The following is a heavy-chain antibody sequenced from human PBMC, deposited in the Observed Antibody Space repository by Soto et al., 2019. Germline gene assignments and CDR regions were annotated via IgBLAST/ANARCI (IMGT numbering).Heavy chain of an antibody. CDR2: IWYDGSNK. CDR1: GFTFSSYG. V-gene: IGHV3-33*06. Sequence: GGSLRLSCAASGFTFSSYGMHWVRQAPGKGLEWVAVIWYDGSNKHSADSVKGRFTISRDNSKNTLYLQMNSLRAEDTAVYYCAKDPGGSYYYFDYWGQGTLVTVSS. CDR3: AKDPGGSYYYFDY. J-gene: IGHJ4*02. D-gene: IGHD1-26*01.